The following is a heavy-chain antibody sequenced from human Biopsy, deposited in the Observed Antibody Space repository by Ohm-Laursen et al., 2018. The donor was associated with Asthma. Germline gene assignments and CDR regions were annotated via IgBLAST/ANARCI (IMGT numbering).Heavy chain of an antibody. CDR1: GFTVSRDH. D-gene: IGHD3-22*01. J-gene: IGHJ4*02. Sequence: SLRLSCTASGFTVSRDHMFWVRQAPGKGLEWVSVIYSGGTSHTADSARGRFTISRDFSKNTLHLQMHSLRVEDTAVYYCARGDSSNWSHYYFDYWGQGTLVTVSS. CDR3: ARGDSSNWSHYYFDY. V-gene: IGHV3-53*01. CDR2: IYSGGTS.